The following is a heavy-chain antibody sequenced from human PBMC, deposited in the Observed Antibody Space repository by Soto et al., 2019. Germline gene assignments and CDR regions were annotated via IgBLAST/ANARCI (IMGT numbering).Heavy chain of an antibody. CDR3: ARSITFDWLFFDN. D-gene: IGHD3-9*01. J-gene: IGHJ4*02. Sequence: SETLSLTCAVSGGSISRSNWWSWVRQPPGKGLEWIGEIYHSGSTNYNPSLKSRVTISVDKSKNQLSLKLSSLTAADTAVYYCARSITFDWLFFDNWGQGSLVTVSS. V-gene: IGHV4-4*02. CDR1: GGSISRSNW. CDR2: IYHSGST.